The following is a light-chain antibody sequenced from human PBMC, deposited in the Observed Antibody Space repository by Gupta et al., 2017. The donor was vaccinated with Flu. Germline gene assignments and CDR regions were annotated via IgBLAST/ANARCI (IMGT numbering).Light chain of an antibody. CDR2: LGS. CDR3: MQSRQTPRV. Sequence: DIVRTQSPLSLPVSPGEPASISCRSSQSLQHSNGYQYLDWYLQKPGQSPRLLFYLGSNRASGVPDRFSGSGSGTDFTLKISRVEAEDIGVYYCMQSRQTPRVFGQGTKVEIK. V-gene: IGKV2-28*01. J-gene: IGKJ1*01. CDR1: QSLQHSNGYQY.